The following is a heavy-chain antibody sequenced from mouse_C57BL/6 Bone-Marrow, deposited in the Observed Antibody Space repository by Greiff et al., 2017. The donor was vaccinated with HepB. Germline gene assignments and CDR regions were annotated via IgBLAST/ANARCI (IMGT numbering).Heavy chain of an antibody. V-gene: IGHV5-2*03. J-gene: IGHJ1*03. D-gene: IGHD2-4*01. CDR3: ARLGRGYDYDWYFDV. Sequence: EVMLVESGGGLVQPGESLKLSCESNEYEFPSHDMSWVRKTPEKRLELVAAINSDGGSTYYPDTMERRFIISRDNTKKTLYLQMSSLRSEDTALYYCARLGRGYDYDWYFDVWGTGTTVTVSS. CDR2: INSDGGST. CDR1: EYEFPSHD.